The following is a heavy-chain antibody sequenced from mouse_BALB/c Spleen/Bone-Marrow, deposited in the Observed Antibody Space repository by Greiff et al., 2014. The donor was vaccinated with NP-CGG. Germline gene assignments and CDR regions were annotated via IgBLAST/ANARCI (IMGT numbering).Heavy chain of an antibody. V-gene: IGHV1-7*01. CDR3: ARLHDS. CDR1: GYTFTNYW. D-gene: IGHD2-12*01. J-gene: IGHJ2*01. CDR2: INPTTDYT. Sequence: LVESGTELAKPGASVKMSCKASGYTFTNYWMHWVKQRPGQGLEWIGYINPTTDYTEYNQKFKDKATLTADKSSSTAYMQLSGLTSEDSAVYYCARLHDSWGQGTTLTVSS.